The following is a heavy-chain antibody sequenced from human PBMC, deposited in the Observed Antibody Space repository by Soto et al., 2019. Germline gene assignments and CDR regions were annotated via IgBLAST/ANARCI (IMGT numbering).Heavy chain of an antibody. CDR2: IKGDGSEK. J-gene: IGHJ6*02. CDR3: GRDEVRNGVGV. V-gene: IGHV3-7*01. CDR1: GFTFSTFW. Sequence: GGSLRLSCEASGFTFSTFWRSWVRQAPGKGLEWVANIKGDGSEKRYVDSVKGRLTTSRDNAKNLVYLQMNSLRVEDTALYYCGRDEVRNGVGVWGQGTMVTVSS.